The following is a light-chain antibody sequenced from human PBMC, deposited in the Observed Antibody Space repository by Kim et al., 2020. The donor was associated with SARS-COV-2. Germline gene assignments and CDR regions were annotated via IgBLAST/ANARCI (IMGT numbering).Light chain of an antibody. CDR1: QGISNY. CDR2: GTS. Sequence: STSVGDRVTITGRTGQGISNYLAWYQQKPEKVPRLMIYGTSTLQSGVPFRFRGSGSGTDFTLTITSLQPEDVATYYCQKYDSGPYTFGQGTKLEI. V-gene: IGKV1-27*01. CDR3: QKYDSGPYT. J-gene: IGKJ2*01.